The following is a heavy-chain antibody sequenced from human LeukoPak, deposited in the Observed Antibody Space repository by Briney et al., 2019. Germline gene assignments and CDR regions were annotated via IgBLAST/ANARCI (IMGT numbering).Heavy chain of an antibody. CDR1: GFTFSDYY. V-gene: IGHV3-11*06. Sequence: PGGSLRLSCVASGFTFSDYYMSWIRQAPGKGLEWVSYISSSSDYTNYADSVRGRFTISRDNAKNSLYLQMNSLRAEDTAVYYCARPPYSSSRDPGWFDPWGQGTLITVSS. CDR2: ISSSSDYT. J-gene: IGHJ5*02. D-gene: IGHD6-13*01. CDR3: ARPPYSSSRDPGWFDP.